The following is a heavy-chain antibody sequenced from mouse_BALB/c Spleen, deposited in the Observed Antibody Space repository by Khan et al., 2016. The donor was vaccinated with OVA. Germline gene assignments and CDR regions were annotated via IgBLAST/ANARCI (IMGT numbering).Heavy chain of an antibody. Sequence: VQLQQPGAELVKPGASVKLSCTASGFNIKDTYMHWVKERPEQGLEWIGRIAPVNGNTKYDPKFQGKATITADTSSNTSYLQLSSLTSEDTAVDYCAHPSWDPRNFDVWGAGTTVTVSS. V-gene: IGHV14-3*02. CDR2: IAPVNGNT. J-gene: IGHJ1*01. D-gene: IGHD4-1*01. CDR1: GFNIKDTY. CDR3: AHPSWDPRNFDV.